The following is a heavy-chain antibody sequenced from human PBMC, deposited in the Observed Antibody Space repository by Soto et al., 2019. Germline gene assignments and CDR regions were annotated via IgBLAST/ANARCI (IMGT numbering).Heavy chain of an antibody. CDR2: ISSSSSYI. CDR1: GFTFSSYS. CDR3: ARDLYCSGGSCYRFFDI. J-gene: IGHJ3*02. Sequence: GGSLRLSCAASGFTFSSYSMNWVRQAPGKGLEWVSSISSSSSYIYYADSVKGRFTISRDNAKNSLYLQMNSLRAEDTAVYYCARDLYCSGGSCYRFFDIWGQGTMVTVSS. D-gene: IGHD2-15*01. V-gene: IGHV3-21*01.